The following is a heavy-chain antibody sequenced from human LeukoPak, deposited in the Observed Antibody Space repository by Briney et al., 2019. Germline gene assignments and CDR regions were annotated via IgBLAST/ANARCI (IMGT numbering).Heavy chain of an antibody. J-gene: IGHJ6*03. D-gene: IGHD1-1*01. CDR1: GFTFSSFD. V-gene: IGHV3-13*01. Sequence: GGSLRLSCAASGFTFSSFDMHWVRQPTGQGLEWISTIGTASDTYYPGSVEGRFTLSRDDAKNSLYLQMNSLTAGDTAVYYCARGPPRGKYYYMDVWGKGTTVTVSS. CDR2: IGTASDT. CDR3: ARGPPRGKYYYMDV.